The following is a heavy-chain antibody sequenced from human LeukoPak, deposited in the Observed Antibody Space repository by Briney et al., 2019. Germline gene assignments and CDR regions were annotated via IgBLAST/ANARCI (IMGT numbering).Heavy chain of an antibody. CDR1: GFTFSSYA. J-gene: IGHJ6*04. D-gene: IGHD3-10*01. CDR3: AKPHYYGSGSYSYYYGMDV. CDR2: ISGSGGST. V-gene: IGHV3-23*01. Sequence: GGSLRLSCAASGFTFSSYAMSWVRQAPGKGLEWVSAISGSGGSTYYADSVKGRFTISRDNSKNTLHLQMNSLRAEDTAVYYCAKPHYYGSGSYSYYYGMDVWGKGTTVTASS.